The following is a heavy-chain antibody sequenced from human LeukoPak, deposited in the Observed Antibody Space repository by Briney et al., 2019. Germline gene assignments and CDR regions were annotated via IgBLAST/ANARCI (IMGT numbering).Heavy chain of an antibody. V-gene: IGHV1-69*04. Sequence: SSVKVSCKASGGTFSSYAIIWVRQAPGQGLEWMGRIIPILGIANYAQKLQGRVTITADKSTSTAYMELSSLRSEDTAVYYCARDRGFGELLFYYYYGMDVWGQGTTVTVSS. D-gene: IGHD3-10*01. J-gene: IGHJ6*02. CDR3: ARDRGFGELLFYYYYGMDV. CDR1: GGTFSSYA. CDR2: IIPILGIA.